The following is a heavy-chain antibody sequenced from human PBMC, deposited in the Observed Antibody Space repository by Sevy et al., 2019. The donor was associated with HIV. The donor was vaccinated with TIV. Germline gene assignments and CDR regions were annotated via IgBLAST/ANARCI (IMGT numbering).Heavy chain of an antibody. CDR3: AREIAGAGSY. V-gene: IGHV3-7*01. CDR2: VNQHGSKK. Sequence: GGSLRLSCAASGFPLSTYWMTWVRQAPGKGLEWVANVNQHGSKKYYLDSVKGRFTISRDNAKNSVYLQMNSLRDEDTAIYFCAREIAGAGSYWGQGTLVTVSS. CDR1: GFPLSTYW. J-gene: IGHJ4*02. D-gene: IGHD6-13*01.